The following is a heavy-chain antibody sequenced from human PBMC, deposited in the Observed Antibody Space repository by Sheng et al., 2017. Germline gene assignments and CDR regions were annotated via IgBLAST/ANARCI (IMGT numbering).Heavy chain of an antibody. CDR1: GFTFSSYA. J-gene: IGHJ6*03. CDR2: ISGTGGST. V-gene: IGHV3-23*01. Sequence: EVQLLESGGGLVQPGGSLRLSCVASGFTFSSYAMNWVRQAPGKGLEWVSGISGTGGSTDYADSVKGRFSISRDNSNNTLIIQMKSLRAEDAAVYYCAKGSRWISGLYYMDVWGRGTTVTVSS. CDR3: AKGSRWISGLYYMDV. D-gene: IGHD3-3*02.